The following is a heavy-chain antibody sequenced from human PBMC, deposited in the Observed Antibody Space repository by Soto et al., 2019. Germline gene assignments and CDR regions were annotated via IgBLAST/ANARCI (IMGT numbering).Heavy chain of an antibody. CDR1: GGSFSGYY. Sequence: PSETLSLTCAVYGGSFSGYYWSWIRQPPGKGLEWIGEINHSGSTNYNPSLKSRVTISVDTSKNQFSLKLSSVTAADTAVYYCAGDRITMVRGVLIPPYYYGMDVWGQGTTVTVSS. V-gene: IGHV4-34*01. D-gene: IGHD3-10*01. CDR2: INHSGST. CDR3: AGDRITMVRGVLIPPYYYGMDV. J-gene: IGHJ6*02.